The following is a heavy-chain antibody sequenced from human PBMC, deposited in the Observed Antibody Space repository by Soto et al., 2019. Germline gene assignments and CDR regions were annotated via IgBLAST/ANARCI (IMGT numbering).Heavy chain of an antibody. Sequence: GGSLRLSCAASGFTFSSYSMHWVRQAPGKGLEYVSAISSNGGSTYYANSVKGRFTISRDNSKNTLYLQMGSLRAEDMAVYYCARDFNVVPAAMRTNEYSSWYHYYYYGMDVWGQGTTVTVSS. V-gene: IGHV3-64*01. CDR1: GFTFSSYS. CDR3: ARDFNVVPAAMRTNEYSSWYHYYYYGMDV. J-gene: IGHJ6*02. CDR2: ISSNGGST. D-gene: IGHD2-2*01.